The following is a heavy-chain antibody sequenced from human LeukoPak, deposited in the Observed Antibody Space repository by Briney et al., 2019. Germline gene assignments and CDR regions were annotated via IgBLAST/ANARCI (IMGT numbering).Heavy chain of an antibody. V-gene: IGHV3-74*03. CDR1: AFTFSEYW. CDR2: ITNDGSRT. D-gene: IGHD3-16*01. CDR3: ARDLGGPDY. Sequence: GGSLRLSCTASAFTFSEYWMHWVRQPPGKGLVWVSRITNDGSRTEYADSVKGRFTISRDNAKNTLYLQMGSLRPEDTAVYYCARDLGGPDYWGQGTLVTVSS. J-gene: IGHJ4*02.